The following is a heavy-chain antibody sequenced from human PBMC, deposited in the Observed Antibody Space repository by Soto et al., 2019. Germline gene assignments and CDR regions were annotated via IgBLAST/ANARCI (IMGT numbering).Heavy chain of an antibody. Sequence: PAETMYLTSAVYGGSFSGYFVGWIRQPPGKGLEWIGEINHSGSTNYNPSLKSRVTISVDTSKNQFSLKLSSVTAADTAVYYCARNSRRAGRYNWFDPWGQGTLVTVSS. CDR3: ARNSRRAGRYNWFDP. D-gene: IGHD6-19*01. V-gene: IGHV4-34*01. CDR1: GGSFSGYF. J-gene: IGHJ5*02. CDR2: INHSGST.